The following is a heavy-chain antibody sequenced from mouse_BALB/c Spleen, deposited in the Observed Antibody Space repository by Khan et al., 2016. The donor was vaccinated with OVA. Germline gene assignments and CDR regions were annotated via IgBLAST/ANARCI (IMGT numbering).Heavy chain of an antibody. CDR2: INTHSGVP. CDR3: ARGGADYYRYDGGAMDY. CDR1: GYTFTTAG. D-gene: IGHD2-14*01. V-gene: IGHV9-4*02. J-gene: IGHJ4*01. Sequence: QIQLVQSGPELKKPGETVRISCKASGYTFTTAGMQWVQKMPGKGLKWIGWINTHSGVPKYAEDFKGRFAFSLDTSASTAYLQLTNLKNEDTATDVCARGGADYYRYDGGAMDYWGQGTSVTVSS.